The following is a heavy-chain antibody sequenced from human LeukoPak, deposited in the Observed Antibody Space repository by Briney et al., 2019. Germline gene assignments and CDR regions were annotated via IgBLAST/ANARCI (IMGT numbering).Heavy chain of an antibody. CDR2: ISSSSSYT. CDR1: GFTFSDYY. D-gene: IGHD5-12*01. J-gene: IGHJ2*01. Sequence: PGGSLRLSCAASGFTFSDYYRSWIRQAPGKGLEWVSYISSSSSYTNYADSVKGRFTISRDNAKNSLYLQMNSLRAEDTAVYYCARAGLRGGYSGYGPNGYFDLWGRGTLVAVSS. CDR3: ARAGLRGGYSGYGPNGYFDL. V-gene: IGHV3-11*06.